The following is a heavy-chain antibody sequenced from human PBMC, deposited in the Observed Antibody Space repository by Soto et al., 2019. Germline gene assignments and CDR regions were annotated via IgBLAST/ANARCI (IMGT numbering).Heavy chain of an antibody. D-gene: IGHD3-10*01. J-gene: IGHJ5*02. CDR2: INPNSGGT. V-gene: IGHV1-2*02. CDR3: ARDSSIPSSGWFDP. CDR1: GYTFTGYY. Sequence: ASVKVSCKASGYTFTGYYMHWVRQAPGQGLEWMGWINPNSGGTNYAQKFQGRVTMTRDTSISTAYMELSRLRSDDTAVYYCARDSSIPSSGWFDPWGQGTLVTVSS.